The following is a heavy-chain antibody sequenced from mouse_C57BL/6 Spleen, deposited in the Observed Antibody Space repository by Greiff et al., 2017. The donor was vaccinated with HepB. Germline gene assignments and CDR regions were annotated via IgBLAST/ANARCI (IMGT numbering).Heavy chain of an antibody. CDR2: IYPGDGDT. J-gene: IGHJ1*03. Sequence: VKLQQSGAELVKPGASVKISCKASGYAFSSYWMNWVKQRPGKGLEWIGQIYPGDGDTNYNGKFKGKATLTADKSSSTAYMQLSSLTSEDSAVYFCARTPPITTAGWYFDVWGTGTTVTVSS. CDR3: ARTPPITTAGWYFDV. CDR1: GYAFSSYW. D-gene: IGHD1-2*01. V-gene: IGHV1-80*01.